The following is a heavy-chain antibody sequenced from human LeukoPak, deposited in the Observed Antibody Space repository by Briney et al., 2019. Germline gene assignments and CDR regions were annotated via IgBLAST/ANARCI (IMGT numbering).Heavy chain of an antibody. Sequence: PGRSLRLSCGASVFAFGSYGLHWVRQAPGKGLEWVAIIWYDGSNKHNADSVKGRFPISRDNSKNTLYLQMNSLRVEDTAVYYCASDGRGGRGYFYYYMDVWGKGTPVTVSS. CDR3: ASDGRGGRGYFYYYMDV. D-gene: IGHD2-15*01. CDR2: IWYDGSNK. V-gene: IGHV3-33*01. CDR1: VFAFGSYG. J-gene: IGHJ6*03.